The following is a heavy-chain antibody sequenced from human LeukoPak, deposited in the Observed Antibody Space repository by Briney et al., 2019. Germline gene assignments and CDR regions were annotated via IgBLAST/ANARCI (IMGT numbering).Heavy chain of an antibody. D-gene: IGHD4-17*01. J-gene: IGHJ4*02. CDR1: GFTFSSYS. CDR3: ARDRGTVTTDY. Sequence: TGGSLRLSCAASGFTFSSYSMNWVRQAPGKGLDWVSSISSSSRYIYYADSVKGRFTISRGNAKNSLYLQMNSLRAEDTAVYYCARDRGTVTTDYWGQGTLVTVSS. CDR2: ISSSSRYI. V-gene: IGHV3-21*01.